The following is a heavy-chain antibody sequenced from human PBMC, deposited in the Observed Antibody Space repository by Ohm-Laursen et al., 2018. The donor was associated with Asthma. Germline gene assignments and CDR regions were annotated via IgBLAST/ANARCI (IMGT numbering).Heavy chain of an antibody. J-gene: IGHJ4*02. CDR2: IVPVFAAA. CDR3: ERDPRTTVIPFFDY. V-gene: IGHV1-69*13. CDR1: GDTFSNHG. Sequence: SVKVSCKAPGDTFSNHGFSWLRQAPGQGLEWMGTIVPVFAAAHYAQKFQGRLTITAGESTTTYMELTSLTSDDTAFYYCERDPRTTVIPFFDYWGQGTLVTVS. D-gene: IGHD1-1*01.